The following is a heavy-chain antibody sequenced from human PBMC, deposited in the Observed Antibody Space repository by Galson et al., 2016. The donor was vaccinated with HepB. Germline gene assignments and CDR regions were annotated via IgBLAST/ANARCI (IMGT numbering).Heavy chain of an antibody. V-gene: IGHV3-7*01. D-gene: IGHD5-12*01. CDR3: ARERGYGPPEDY. CDR1: GFTFSSHW. CDR2: IKEDGSEK. Sequence: SLRLSCAASGFTFSSHWMSWVRQAPGKGLEWVANIKEDGSEKYYVDSVKGRFTISRDKAKNSLYLQMNNLRAEDTAVYYCARERGYGPPEDYWGQGILVTVSS. J-gene: IGHJ4*02.